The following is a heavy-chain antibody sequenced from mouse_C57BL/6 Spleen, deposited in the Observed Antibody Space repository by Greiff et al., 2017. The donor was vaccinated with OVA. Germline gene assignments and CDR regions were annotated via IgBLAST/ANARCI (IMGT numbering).Heavy chain of an antibody. CDR3: ARAYYYSNYIFDY. V-gene: IGHV1-80*01. J-gene: IGHJ2*01. D-gene: IGHD2-5*01. CDR2: IYPGDGDT. Sequence: VKLMESGAALVKPGASVKISCKASGYAFSSYWMNWVKQRPGKGLEWIGQIYPGDGDTNYNGKFKGKATLTAAKSSSTAYMQLSSLTSEDSAVYFCARAYYYSNYIFDYWGQGTTLTVAS. CDR1: GYAFSSYW.